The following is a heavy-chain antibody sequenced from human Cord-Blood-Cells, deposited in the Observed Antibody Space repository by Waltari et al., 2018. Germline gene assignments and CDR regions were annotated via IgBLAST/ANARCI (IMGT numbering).Heavy chain of an antibody. J-gene: IGHJ6*02. Sequence: QVQLVQSGAEVKKPGASVKVSCKASGYTFTSYDINWVRQATGQGLEWMGSTTPNSGNTGYAQKFQGRVTMTRNSSISTAYMELSSLRSEDTAVYYCAMHERGYSYGYYYYYGMDVWGQGTTVTVSS. CDR2: TTPNSGNT. CDR1: GYTFTSYD. D-gene: IGHD5-18*01. V-gene: IGHV1-8*01. CDR3: AMHERGYSYGYYYYYGMDV.